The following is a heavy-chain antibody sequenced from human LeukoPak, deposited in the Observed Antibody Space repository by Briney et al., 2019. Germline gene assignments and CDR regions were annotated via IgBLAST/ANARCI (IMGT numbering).Heavy chain of an antibody. CDR2: ISPSGDST. J-gene: IGHJ5*02. CDR3: ARGRDYYAVSGYHNWFDA. D-gene: IGHD3-22*01. V-gene: IGHV1-46*01. Sequence: GASVKVSCKASGYTFTRYYMHWVRQAPGQGLERMGIISPSGDSTSYAQKFQGRVTMTRDTPTRTVYLDLSSLRSEDTAVYYCARGRDYYAVSGYHNWFDAWGQGTLVTVSS. CDR1: GYTFTRYY.